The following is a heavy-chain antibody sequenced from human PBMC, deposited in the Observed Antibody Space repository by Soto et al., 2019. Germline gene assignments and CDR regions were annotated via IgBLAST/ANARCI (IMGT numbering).Heavy chain of an antibody. J-gene: IGHJ4*02. V-gene: IGHV1-18*01. Sequence: ASVKVSCRAAGYTFSSYGITWVRQAPGQGLERMGWISAHNGNTKYAQKLQGTVTMITDTSTSTAYMEVRSRRSDDTAVYFCARSSNCTGGSCRGVFWGQVTLVTLAS. CDR1: GYTFSSYG. CDR3: ARSSNCTGGSCRGVF. CDR2: ISAHNGNT. D-gene: IGHD2-15*01.